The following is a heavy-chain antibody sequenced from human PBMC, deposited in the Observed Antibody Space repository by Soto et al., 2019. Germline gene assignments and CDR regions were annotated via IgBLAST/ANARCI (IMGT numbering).Heavy chain of an antibody. CDR3: ARRHRRSLFHY. CDR2: IYYSGST. CDR1: GGSISSTNYY. D-gene: IGHD6-13*01. Sequence: SETLSLTCTVSGGSISSTNYYWGWIRQPPGKGLEWIGIIYYSGSTYYNPSLKSRVTISVDTSKNQFSLKLSSVTAADTAVYYCARRHRRSLFHYWGPAPLVTVSS. V-gene: IGHV4-39*01. J-gene: IGHJ4*01.